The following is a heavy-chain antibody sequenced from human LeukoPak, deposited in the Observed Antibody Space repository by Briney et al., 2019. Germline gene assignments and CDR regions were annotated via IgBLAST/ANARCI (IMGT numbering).Heavy chain of an antibody. Sequence: SETLSLTCTVSGGSFSSYYWSWIRQPAGKGLEWIGRIDATGSTNYNPSLKSRVIMSVDTSKNQFSLKLSSVTAADTAVYYCARDNPYSSSFDYWGQGILVT. CDR1: GGSFSSYY. D-gene: IGHD6-13*01. CDR3: ARDNPYSSSFDY. V-gene: IGHV4-4*07. J-gene: IGHJ4*02. CDR2: IDATGST.